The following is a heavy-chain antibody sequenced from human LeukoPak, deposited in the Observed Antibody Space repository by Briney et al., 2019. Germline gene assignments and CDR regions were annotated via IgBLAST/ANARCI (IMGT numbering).Heavy chain of an antibody. CDR2: IYTSGST. CDR3: ARDYVKVGATYYFDY. J-gene: IGHJ4*02. CDR1: GGSISSGSYY. Sequence: SETLSLTCTVSGGSISSGSYYWSWIRQPAGKGLEWIGRIYTSGSTNYNPSLKSRVTISVDTSKNQFSLKLSSVTAADTAVYYCARDYVKVGATYYFDYWGQGTLVTVSS. V-gene: IGHV4-61*02. D-gene: IGHD1-26*01.